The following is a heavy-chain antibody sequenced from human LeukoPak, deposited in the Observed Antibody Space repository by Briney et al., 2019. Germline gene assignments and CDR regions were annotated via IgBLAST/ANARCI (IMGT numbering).Heavy chain of an antibody. CDR3: AKGSGWHFY. Sequence: SETLSLTCTVSVDSIRGQYGSWLRQPPGKGLEWIGYLDYSGSTKYNPSLKSRVTTSCDTSKNQLSLKVTSVTAADTAVYYCAKGSGWHFYWGQGTLVTVSS. D-gene: IGHD6-19*01. CDR1: VDSIRGQY. V-gene: IGHV4-59*08. J-gene: IGHJ4*02. CDR2: LDYSGST.